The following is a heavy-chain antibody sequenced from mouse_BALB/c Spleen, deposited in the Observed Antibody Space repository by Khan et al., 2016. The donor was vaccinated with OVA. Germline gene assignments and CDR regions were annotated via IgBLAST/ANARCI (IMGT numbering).Heavy chain of an antibody. Sequence: VQLQQSGAELVRPGALVKLSCKASGFNIKDYYLHWVKQRPEQGLEWIGWIDPENGETVYDPKFQDKASITADTSSNPDYRQFSSRTSEDTAVYYCARSGYFAWFAYWGQGTLVTVSA. CDR3: ARSGYFAWFAY. CDR1: GFNIKDYY. CDR2: IDPENGET. V-gene: IGHV14-1*02. J-gene: IGHJ3*01.